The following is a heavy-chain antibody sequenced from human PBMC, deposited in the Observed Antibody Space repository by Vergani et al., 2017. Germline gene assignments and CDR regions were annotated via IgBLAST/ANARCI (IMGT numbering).Heavy chain of an antibody. V-gene: IGHV5-10-1*03. J-gene: IGHJ4*02. CDR3: ARSVISHWDTVAGPRTEIAY. CDR2: IDPSDSYT. CDR1: GYSFTSYW. D-gene: IGHD6-19*01. Sequence: EVQLVQSGAEVKKPGESLRISCKGSGYSFTSYWISWVRQMPGKGLEWMGRIDPSDSYTNYSPSFQGHVTISADKSISTAYLQWSRLKASDTGMYYCARSVISHWDTVAGPRTEIAYWSQGTLVTVSS.